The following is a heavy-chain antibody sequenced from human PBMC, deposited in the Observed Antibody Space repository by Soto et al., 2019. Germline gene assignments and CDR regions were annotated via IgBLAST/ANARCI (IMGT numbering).Heavy chain of an antibody. CDR2: INPNSGGT. CDR1: GYTFTGYY. V-gene: IGHV1-2*04. D-gene: IGHD6-13*01. Sequence: ASVKVSCKASGYTFTGYYMHWVRQAPGQGLEWMGWINPNSGGTNYAQKFQGWVTMTRDTSISTAYMELSRLRSDDTAVYYCARGNSSSWYDFDYWGQGTLVTVSS. CDR3: ARGNSSSWYDFDY. J-gene: IGHJ4*02.